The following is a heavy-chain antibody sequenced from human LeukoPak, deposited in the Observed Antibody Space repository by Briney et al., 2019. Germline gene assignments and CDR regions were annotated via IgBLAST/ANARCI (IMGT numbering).Heavy chain of an antibody. V-gene: IGHV4-38-2*02. CDR3: ARGTYGYYMDV. D-gene: IGHD4-17*01. Sequence: PSETLSLTCSGSNYSIGNSLYWGWLRQPPGKGLEWIGSIYRSGSTFYNPSLKSRVTISLDTSKNQFSLKLSSVAAADTAVYFCARGTYGYYMDVWGKGTTVTVSS. CDR1: NYSIGNSLY. CDR2: IYRSGST. J-gene: IGHJ6*03.